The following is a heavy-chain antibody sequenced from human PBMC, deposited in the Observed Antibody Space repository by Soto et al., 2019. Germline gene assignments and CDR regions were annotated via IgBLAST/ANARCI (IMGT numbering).Heavy chain of an antibody. CDR1: GFTFSTFG. Sequence: HPGGSLRLSCAASGFTFSTFGMHWVRQAPGNGLEWVAVISYDGSNKYHADSVKGRFTISRDNSKNTLYLQMDSLRAEDTAVYYCAKAFPQGDCTSTSCYLYLYYYHGMDVWGQGTTVTVSS. J-gene: IGHJ6*02. V-gene: IGHV3-30*18. CDR3: AKAFPQGDCTSTSCYLYLYYYHGMDV. D-gene: IGHD2-2*01. CDR2: ISYDGSNK.